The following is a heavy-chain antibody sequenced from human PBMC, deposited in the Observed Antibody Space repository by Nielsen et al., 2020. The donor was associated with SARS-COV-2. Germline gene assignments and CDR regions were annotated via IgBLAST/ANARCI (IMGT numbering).Heavy chain of an antibody. Sequence: GESLKISCEVSGFTFGRYAMNWVRQAPGKGLEWVSYISSSSSTIYYADSVKGRFTISRDNAKNSLYLQMNSLRAEDTAVYYCARGGIAARPGYFDYWGQGTLVTVSS. CDR2: ISSSSSTI. CDR1: GFTFGRYA. V-gene: IGHV3-48*01. D-gene: IGHD6-6*01. J-gene: IGHJ4*02. CDR3: ARGGIAARPGYFDY.